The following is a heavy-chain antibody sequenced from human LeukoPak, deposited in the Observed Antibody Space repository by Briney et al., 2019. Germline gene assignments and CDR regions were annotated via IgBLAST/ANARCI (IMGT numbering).Heavy chain of an antibody. Sequence: GSLRLSCAVSGLTLSNVWMNWVRQPPGKGLEWIGEIYHSGSTNYNPSLKSRVTISVDKSENQFSLKLSSVTAADTAVYYCARRGYSYGYLFYYYGMDVWGQGTTVTVSS. D-gene: IGHD5-18*01. J-gene: IGHJ6*02. CDR2: IYHSGST. V-gene: IGHV4-4*02. CDR3: ARRGYSYGYLFYYYGMDV. CDR1: GLTLSNVW.